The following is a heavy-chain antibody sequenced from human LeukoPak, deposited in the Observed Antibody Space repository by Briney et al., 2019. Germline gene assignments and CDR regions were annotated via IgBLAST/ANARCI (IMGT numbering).Heavy chain of an antibody. V-gene: IGHV1-69*05. D-gene: IGHD1-26*01. CDR3: ARGLFQVGATTDAFDI. CDR2: IIPIFGTA. Sequence: SVKVSCKASGGTFSSYAISWVRQAPGQGLEWMGGIIPIFGTANYAQKFQGRVTITTDESTSTAYMELSSLRSEDTAVYYCARGLFQVGATTDAFDIWGQGTMVTVSS. CDR1: GGTFSSYA. J-gene: IGHJ3*02.